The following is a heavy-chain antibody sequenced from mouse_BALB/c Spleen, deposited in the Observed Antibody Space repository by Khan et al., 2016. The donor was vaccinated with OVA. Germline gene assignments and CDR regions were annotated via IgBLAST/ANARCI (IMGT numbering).Heavy chain of an antibody. CDR1: GFSLTNYG. CDR2: IWSDGST. Sequence: QVQLKESGPGLVAPSQSLSITCTVSGFSLTNYGVHWVRQPPGKGLEWLVVIWSDGSTNYNSVLKSRLSISKDNSKSQVFLKMNSLQTDDTAIDYCARWFDGYSSLYAMDYWGQGTSVTVSS. CDR3: ARWFDGYSSLYAMDY. D-gene: IGHD2-3*01. V-gene: IGHV2-6*02. J-gene: IGHJ4*01.